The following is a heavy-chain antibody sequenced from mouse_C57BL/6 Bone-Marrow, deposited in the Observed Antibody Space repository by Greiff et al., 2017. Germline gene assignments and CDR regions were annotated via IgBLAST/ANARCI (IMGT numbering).Heavy chain of an antibody. CDR2: IWSGGST. CDR3: ARNDYDEGGYYAMDY. V-gene: IGHV2-2*01. CDR1: GFSLTSYG. Sequence: QVQLKESGPGLVQPSQSLSITCTVSGFSLTSYGVHWVRQSPGKGLEWLGVIWSGGSTDYNAAFISRLSISKDNSKSQVFFKMNSLQADDTAIYYCARNDYDEGGYYAMDYWGQGTSVTVSS. J-gene: IGHJ4*01. D-gene: IGHD2-4*01.